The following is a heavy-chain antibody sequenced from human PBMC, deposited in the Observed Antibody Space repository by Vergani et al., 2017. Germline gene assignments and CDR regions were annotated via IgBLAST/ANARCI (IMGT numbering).Heavy chain of an antibody. V-gene: IGHV3-66*01. D-gene: IGHD3-10*01. CDR2: IYSGGST. Sequence: EVQLLESGGGLVQPGGSLRLSCAASGFTVSSNYMSWVRQAPGKGLEWVSVIYSGGSTYYADSVKGRFTISRDNSKNTLYLQMNSLRAEDTAVYYCARDTVLLWFGSGGQGTLVTVSS. J-gene: IGHJ4*02. CDR1: GFTVSSNY. CDR3: ARDTVLLWFGS.